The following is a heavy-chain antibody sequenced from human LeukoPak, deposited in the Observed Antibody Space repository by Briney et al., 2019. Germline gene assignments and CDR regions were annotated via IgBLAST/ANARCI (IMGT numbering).Heavy chain of an antibody. CDR2: INSDGSST. CDR1: GFTFSSYW. V-gene: IGHV3-74*01. Sequence: PGGSLRLSCAASGFTFSSYWMHWVRQAPGKGLVWVSRINSDGSSTSYADSVKGRFTISRGNAKNTLYLQMNSLRAEGTAVYYCARVYYSYVQSIDYWGQGTLVTVSS. J-gene: IGHJ4*02. D-gene: IGHD5-18*01. CDR3: ARVYYSYVQSIDY.